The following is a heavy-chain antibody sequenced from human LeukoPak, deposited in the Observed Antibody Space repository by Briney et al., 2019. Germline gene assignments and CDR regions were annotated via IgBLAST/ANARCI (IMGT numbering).Heavy chain of an antibody. CDR1: GYSISSGYY. V-gene: IGHV4-38-2*02. CDR2: IYHSGST. J-gene: IGHJ4*02. Sequence: SETLSLTCTVSGYSISSGYYWGWIRQPPGKGLEWIGSIYHSGSTYYNPSLKSRVTISVDTSKNQFSLKLSSVTAADTAVYFCARDVAPGGWELLYFDYWGQGTLVPVSS. D-gene: IGHD1-26*01. CDR3: ARDVAPGGWELLYFDY.